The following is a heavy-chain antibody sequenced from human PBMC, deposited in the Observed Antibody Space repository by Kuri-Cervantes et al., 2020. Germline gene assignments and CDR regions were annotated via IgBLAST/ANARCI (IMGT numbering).Heavy chain of an antibody. Sequence: GESLKISCAASGFTFSSYAMSWVRQAPGKGLEWVSAISGSGGSTYYADSVKGRFTISRDTAKNTLFLQMNSLRAEDTAVYYCARGGDSSLDYWGQGTLVTVSS. CDR1: GFTFSSYA. D-gene: IGHD3-22*01. J-gene: IGHJ4*02. CDR2: ISGSGGST. V-gene: IGHV3-23*01. CDR3: ARGGDSSLDY.